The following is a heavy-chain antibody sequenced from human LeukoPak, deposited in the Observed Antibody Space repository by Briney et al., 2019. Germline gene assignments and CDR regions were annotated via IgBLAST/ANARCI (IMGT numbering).Heavy chain of an antibody. CDR2: IYPGDSDT. V-gene: IGHV5-51*01. Sequence: GESLKISCKGSGYSFTSCWIGWVRQMPGKGLEWMGIIYPGDSDTRYSPSFQGQVTISADKSISTAYLQWSSLKASDTAMYYCARPSIYDSSGPDAFDIWGQGTMVTVSS. D-gene: IGHD3-22*01. J-gene: IGHJ3*02. CDR3: ARPSIYDSSGPDAFDI. CDR1: GYSFTSCW.